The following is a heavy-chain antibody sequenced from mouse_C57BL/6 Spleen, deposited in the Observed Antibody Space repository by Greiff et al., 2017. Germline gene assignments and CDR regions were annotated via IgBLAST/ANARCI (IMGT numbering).Heavy chain of an antibody. Sequence: VQLQQSGPELVKPGASVKISCKASGYSFTDYNMNWVKQSNGKSLEWIGVINPNYGTTSYNQKFKGKATLTVDQSSSTAYMQLNSLTSEDSAVXCGANYYGSSSPFAYWGQGTLVTVSA. J-gene: IGHJ3*01. D-gene: IGHD1-1*01. CDR1: GYSFTDYN. V-gene: IGHV1-39*01. CDR3: ANYYGSSSPFAY. CDR2: INPNYGTT.